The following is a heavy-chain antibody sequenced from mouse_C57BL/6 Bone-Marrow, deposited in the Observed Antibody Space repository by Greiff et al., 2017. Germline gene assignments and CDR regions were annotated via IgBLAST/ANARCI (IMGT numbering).Heavy chain of an antibody. V-gene: IGHV5-9-1*02. D-gene: IGHD2-14*01. CDR2: ISRCGDDT. Sequence: EVQLQESGEGLVKPGGSLKLSCEASGFTFTSYAMSWVHQTPGKRLEWIAYISRCGDDTYYADNVKGRFTISRDNASNTLYLQMSSLKSEDTAMYYCTRDRRRAMDYWGQGTSVTVSS. CDR3: TRDRRRAMDY. J-gene: IGHJ4*01. CDR1: GFTFTSYA.